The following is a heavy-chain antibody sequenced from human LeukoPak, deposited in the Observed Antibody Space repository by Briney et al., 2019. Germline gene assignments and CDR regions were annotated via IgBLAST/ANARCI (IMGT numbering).Heavy chain of an antibody. J-gene: IGHJ4*02. D-gene: IGHD4-17*01. Sequence: GESLKISCKGSGYSFTSYWIAWVRQMPGKGLEWMGIVYPGDSDTRYSPSFQGQVTFAADKSISTAYLQWSSLKASDTAMYYCARQDPYGDFDYWGQGTLVTVSS. CDR3: ARQDPYGDFDY. V-gene: IGHV5-51*01. CDR1: GYSFTSYW. CDR2: VYPGDSDT.